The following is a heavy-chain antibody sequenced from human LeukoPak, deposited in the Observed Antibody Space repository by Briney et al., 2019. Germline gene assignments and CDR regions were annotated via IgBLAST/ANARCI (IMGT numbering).Heavy chain of an antibody. CDR3: ATNEVSDYYGSGSYYPFDY. D-gene: IGHD3-10*01. CDR2: ISYDGSNK. J-gene: IGHJ4*02. V-gene: IGHV3-30-3*01. Sequence: GGSLRLSCAASGFTFSSYAMHWVRQAPGKGLEWVAVISYDGSNKYYADSVKGRFTISRDNSKNTLYLQMNCLRAEDTAVYYCATNEVSDYYGSGSYYPFDYWGQGTLVTVSS. CDR1: GFTFSSYA.